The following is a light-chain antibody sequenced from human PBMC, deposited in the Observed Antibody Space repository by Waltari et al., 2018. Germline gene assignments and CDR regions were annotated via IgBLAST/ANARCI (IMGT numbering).Light chain of an antibody. CDR2: WAS. J-gene: IGKJ1*01. Sequence: DIVMTQSPDSLAVSLGERATINCKSSQSVLYSSNNKNYLAWYQQKPGQPPKLLIYWASTRESGVPDRFSGSGSRTDFPHTISSLQAEDVAVYYCQQYYSTPWTFGQGTKVEIK. CDR3: QQYYSTPWT. CDR1: QSVLYSSNNKNY. V-gene: IGKV4-1*01.